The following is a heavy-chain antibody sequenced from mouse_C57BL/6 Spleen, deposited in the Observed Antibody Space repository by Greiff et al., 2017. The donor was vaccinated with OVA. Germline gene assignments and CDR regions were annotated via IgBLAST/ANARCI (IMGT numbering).Heavy chain of an antibody. V-gene: IGHV1-64*01. CDR2: IHPNSGST. D-gene: IGHD2-1*01. CDR1: GYTFTSYW. J-gene: IGHJ2*01. CDR3: ARGDIYYFNFFDY. Sequence: QVQLQQSGAELVKPGASVKLSCKASGYTFTSYWMHWVKQRPGQGLEWIGMIHPNSGSTNYNEKFKSKATLTVDKSSSTAYMQLSSLTSEDSSVYYCARGDIYYFNFFDYWGHGTTLTVSS.